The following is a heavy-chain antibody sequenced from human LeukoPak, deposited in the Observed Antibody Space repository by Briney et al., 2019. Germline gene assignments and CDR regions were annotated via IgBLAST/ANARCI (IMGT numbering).Heavy chain of an antibody. Sequence: PSQTLSLICAVSGGSISSGGYSWSWIRQPPGKGLEWIGYIYHSGSTYYNPSLKSRVTISVDRSKNQFSLKLSSVTAADTAVYYCARAPMVRGVIIGWFDPWGQGTLVTVSS. CDR1: GGSISSGGYS. CDR3: ARAPMVRGVIIGWFDP. CDR2: IYHSGST. J-gene: IGHJ5*02. V-gene: IGHV4-30-2*01. D-gene: IGHD3-10*01.